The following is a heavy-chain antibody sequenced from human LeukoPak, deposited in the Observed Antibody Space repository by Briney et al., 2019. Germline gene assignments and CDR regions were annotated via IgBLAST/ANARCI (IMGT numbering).Heavy chain of an antibody. V-gene: IGHV5-51*01. J-gene: IGHJ4*02. CDR3: ARGRPHGNDY. CDR2: IYPSDSDT. D-gene: IGHD4-23*01. CDR1: GYNFATSW. Sequence: GESLRISCKSSGYNFATSWIGWVRQMSGKGLEWMGIIYPSDSDTRYSPSFQGQVTISADKSISTAYLQWSSLTASDTAMYYCARGRPHGNDYWGQGTLVTVSS.